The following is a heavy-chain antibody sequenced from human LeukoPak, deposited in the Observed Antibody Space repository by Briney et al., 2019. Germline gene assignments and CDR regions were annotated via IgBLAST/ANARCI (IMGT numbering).Heavy chain of an antibody. V-gene: IGHV1-8*02. CDR2: MNPNSGNT. D-gene: IGHD6-6*01. Sequence: SVKVSCKASGGTFSSYAISWVRQATGQGLEWMGWMNPNSGNTGYAQKFQGRVTMTRNTSISTAYMELSSLRSEDTAVYYCARGLDSSSADFDYWGQGTLVTVSS. CDR1: GGTFSSYA. J-gene: IGHJ4*02. CDR3: ARGLDSSSADFDY.